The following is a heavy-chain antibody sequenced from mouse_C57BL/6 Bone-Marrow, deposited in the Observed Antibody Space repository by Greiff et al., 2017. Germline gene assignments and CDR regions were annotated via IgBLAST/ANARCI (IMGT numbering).Heavy chain of an antibody. D-gene: IGHD2-3*01. Sequence: SGAELVRPGASVKLSCTASGFNIKDDYMHWVKQRPEQGLEWIGWIDPENGDTEYASKFQGKATITADTSSNTAYLQLSSLTSEDTAVYYCTTGYDGYYWFAYWGQGTLVTVSA. CDR1: GFNIKDDY. V-gene: IGHV14-4*01. J-gene: IGHJ3*01. CDR3: TTGYDGYYWFAY. CDR2: IDPENGDT.